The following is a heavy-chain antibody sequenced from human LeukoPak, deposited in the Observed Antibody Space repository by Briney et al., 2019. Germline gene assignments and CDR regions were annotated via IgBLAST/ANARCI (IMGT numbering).Heavy chain of an antibody. CDR2: ISSSGDNA. CDR1: GFTFSNYA. V-gene: IGHV3-23*01. CDR3: ARRGAGYWLSYFDY. J-gene: IGHJ4*02. Sequence: GGSLRLSCAASGFTFSNYAMNWVRQAPGKGLAWVSLISSSGDNAYYADSVRGRFTISRDKSKNTLYLQMNSLRAEDTAVYYCARRGAGYWLSYFDYWGQGTLVTVSS. D-gene: IGHD3-9*01.